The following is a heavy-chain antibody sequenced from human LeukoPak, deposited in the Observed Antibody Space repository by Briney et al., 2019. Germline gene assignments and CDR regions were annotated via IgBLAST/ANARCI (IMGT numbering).Heavy chain of an antibody. Sequence: PGGSLRLSCAASGFTFSSYGMHWVRQAPGKGLEWVAFIRYDGSNKYYADSVKGRSTISRDNSKNTLYLQMNSLRAEDTAVYYCAKDLWDMTTVTAPDYWGQGTLVTVSS. CDR3: AKDLWDMTTVTAPDY. CDR1: GFTFSSYG. J-gene: IGHJ4*02. V-gene: IGHV3-30*02. CDR2: IRYDGSNK. D-gene: IGHD4-17*01.